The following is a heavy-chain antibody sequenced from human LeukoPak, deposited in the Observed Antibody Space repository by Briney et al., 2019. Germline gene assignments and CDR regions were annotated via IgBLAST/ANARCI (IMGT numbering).Heavy chain of an antibody. J-gene: IGHJ4*02. CDR1: GYSFTSYW. V-gene: IGHV5-51*01. D-gene: IGHD6-19*01. CDR2: IYPGDSDT. CDR3: ARNDINEPAVAGTDYFDY. Sequence: GESLKISCKGSGYSFTSYWIGWVRQMPGKGLEWRGIIYPGDSDTRYSPSFQGQVTISAHKSISTAYLQWSSLKASDTAMYYCARNDINEPAVAGTDYFDYWGQGTLVTVSS.